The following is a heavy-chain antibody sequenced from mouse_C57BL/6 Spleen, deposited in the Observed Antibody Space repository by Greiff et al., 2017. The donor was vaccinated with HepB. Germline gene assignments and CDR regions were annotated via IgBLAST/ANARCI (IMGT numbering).Heavy chain of an antibody. V-gene: IGHV1-52*01. CDR1: GYTFTSYW. Sequence: QVQLQQPGAELVRPGSSVKLSCKASGYTFTSYWMHWVKQRPIQGLEWIGNIDPSDSETHYNQKFKDKATLTVDKSSSTAYMQLSSLTSEDSAVYYCARGKEYYGPYAMDYWGQGTSVTVSS. D-gene: IGHD1-1*01. CDR2: IDPSDSET. J-gene: IGHJ4*01. CDR3: ARGKEYYGPYAMDY.